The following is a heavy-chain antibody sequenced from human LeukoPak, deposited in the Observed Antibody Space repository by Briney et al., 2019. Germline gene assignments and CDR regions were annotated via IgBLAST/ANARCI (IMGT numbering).Heavy chain of an antibody. V-gene: IGHV4-59*01. D-gene: IGHD6-19*01. Sequence: PWETLPLTCTVSGGSINSYYWSWIRQPPGKGLEWVGYIYYSGSTNYKPALKRRVPISVDTSKNQFSLKVSSVTAADTAVYYCASSRSSSGWSLIDYWGQGALVTVSS. CDR1: GGSINSYY. CDR2: IYYSGST. J-gene: IGHJ4*02. CDR3: ASSRSSSGWSLIDY.